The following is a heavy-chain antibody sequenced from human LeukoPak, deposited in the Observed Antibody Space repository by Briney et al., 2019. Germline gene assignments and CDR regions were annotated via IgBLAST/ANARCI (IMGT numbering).Heavy chain of an antibody. CDR1: EFTVSRNY. J-gene: IGHJ4*02. V-gene: IGHV3-53*01. Sequence: GGSLRLSCTASEFTVSRNYMLWVRQAPGKGLEWVSLIFSNGDTHYADSVKGRFTISRDTSKNTVSLQMNSLRVEDTAMYYCARFCGPSTCYSGFDSWGQGTLVTVSS. CDR2: IFSNGDT. D-gene: IGHD2-15*01. CDR3: ARFCGPSTCYSGFDS.